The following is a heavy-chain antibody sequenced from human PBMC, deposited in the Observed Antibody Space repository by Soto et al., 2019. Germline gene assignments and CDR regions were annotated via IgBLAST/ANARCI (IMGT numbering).Heavy chain of an antibody. CDR2: IYYSGST. J-gene: IGHJ4*02. V-gene: IGHV4-39*01. CDR3: ARHGRLPAGYCSGGSCYTFDY. D-gene: IGHD2-15*01. CDR1: GGSISSSSYY. Sequence: QLQLQESGPGLVKPSETLSLTCTVSGGSISSSSYYWGWIRQPPGKGLEWIGSIYYSGSTYYNPSLKSRVTISVDTSKNQFSLKLSSVTAADTAVYYCARHGRLPAGYCSGGSCYTFDYWGQGTLVTVSS.